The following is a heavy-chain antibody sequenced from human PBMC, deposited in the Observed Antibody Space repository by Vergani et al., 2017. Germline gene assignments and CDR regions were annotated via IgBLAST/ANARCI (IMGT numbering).Heavy chain of an antibody. CDR3: ARDIAAAANDC. CDR1: GGSLSSSNW. Sequence: QVQLQESGPGLVKPSGTLSLTCAVSGGSLSSSNWWSWVRQPPGKGLEWVSYISSSGSTIYYADSVKGRFTISRDNAKNSLYLQMNSLRAEDTAVYYCARDIAAAANDCWGQGSLVTVSS. J-gene: IGHJ4*02. V-gene: IGHV3-11*01. CDR2: ISSSGSTI. D-gene: IGHD6-13*01.